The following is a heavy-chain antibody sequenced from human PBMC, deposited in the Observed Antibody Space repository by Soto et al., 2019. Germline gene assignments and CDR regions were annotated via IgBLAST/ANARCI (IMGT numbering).Heavy chain of an antibody. J-gene: IGHJ4*02. CDR1: GFTFSSYG. CDR2: ISYDGSNK. CDR3: AKDRYDSVWGSYRFENPRDFDY. V-gene: IGHV3-30*18. D-gene: IGHD3-16*02. Sequence: QVQLVESGGGVVQPGRSLRLSCAASGFTFSSYGMHWVRQAPGKGLEWVAVISYDGSNKYYADSVKGRFTISRDNSKNTLYLQMNSLRAEDTAVYYCAKDRYDSVWGSYRFENPRDFDYWGQGTLVTVSS.